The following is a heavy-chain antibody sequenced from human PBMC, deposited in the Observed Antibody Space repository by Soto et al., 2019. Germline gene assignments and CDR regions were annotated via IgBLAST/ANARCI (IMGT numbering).Heavy chain of an antibody. CDR3: ARPHDFWSGYGPGWFDP. Sequence: SVKVSCKASGGTFSSYAISWVRQAPGQGLEWMGGIIPIFGTANYAQKFQGRVTITADESTSTAYMELSSLRSEDTAVYYCARPHDFWSGYGPGWFDPWGQGTLVTVSS. CDR2: IIPIFGTA. J-gene: IGHJ5*02. V-gene: IGHV1-69*13. CDR1: GGTFSSYA. D-gene: IGHD3-3*01.